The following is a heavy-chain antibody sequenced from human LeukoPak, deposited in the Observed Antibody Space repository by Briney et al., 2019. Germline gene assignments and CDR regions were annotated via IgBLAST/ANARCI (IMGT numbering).Heavy chain of an antibody. J-gene: IGHJ4*02. D-gene: IGHD3-22*01. CDR2: INPSGGST. CDR3: ARDQSPPHYYDSSGYIDY. V-gene: IGHV1-46*01. CDR1: GYTFTSYD. Sequence: ASVKVSCKASGYTFTSYDINWVRQAPGQGLEWMGIINPSGGSTSYAQKFQGRVTMTRDTSTSTVYMELSSLRSEDTAVYYCARDQSPPHYYDSSGYIDYWGQGTLVTVSS.